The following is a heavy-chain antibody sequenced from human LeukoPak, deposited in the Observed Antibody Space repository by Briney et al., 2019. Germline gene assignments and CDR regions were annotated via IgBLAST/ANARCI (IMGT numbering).Heavy chain of an antibody. CDR3: VRGAYSSSWLNFDY. J-gene: IGHJ4*02. D-gene: IGHD6-13*01. CDR2: ISGSGGST. CDR1: GFTFSSYA. Sequence: GGSLRLSCAASGFTFSSYAMSWVRQAPGKGLEWVSAISGSGGSTYYADSVKGRFTISRDNSKNTLYLQMNSLRAEDTAVYYCVRGAYSSSWLNFDYWGQGTLVTVSS. V-gene: IGHV3-23*01.